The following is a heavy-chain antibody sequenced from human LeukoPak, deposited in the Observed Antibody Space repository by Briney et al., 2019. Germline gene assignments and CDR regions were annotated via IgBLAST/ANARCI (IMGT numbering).Heavy chain of an antibody. CDR1: GGSISSSSYY. J-gene: IGHJ3*02. Sequence: SETLSLTCTVSGGSISSSSYYWGWIRQPPGKGLEWIGSIYYSGGTYYNPSLKSRVTISVDTSKNQFSLKLSSVTAADTAVYYCAGRARGALRFAFDIWGQGTMVTVSS. CDR2: IYYSGGT. CDR3: AGRARGALRFAFDI. V-gene: IGHV4-39*01. D-gene: IGHD3-10*01.